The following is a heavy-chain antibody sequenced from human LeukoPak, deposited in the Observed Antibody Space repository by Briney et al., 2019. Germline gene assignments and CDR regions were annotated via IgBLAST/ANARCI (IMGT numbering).Heavy chain of an antibody. V-gene: IGHV1-46*01. J-gene: IGHJ4*02. CDR2: INPSGGNR. CDR1: GYTFTSDF. D-gene: IGHD3-3*01. CDR3: ARDPVSYDFWSGYYDY. Sequence: ASVKVSCKASGYTFTSDFMHWVRRAPGQGLEWMGVINPSGGNRNYAQKFQGRVTMTRDTSTSTVYMELSSLRSEDTAVYYCARDPVSYDFWSGYYDYWGQGTLVTVSS.